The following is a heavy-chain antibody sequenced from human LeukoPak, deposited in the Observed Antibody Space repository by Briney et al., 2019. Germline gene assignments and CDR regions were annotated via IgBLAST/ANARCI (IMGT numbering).Heavy chain of an antibody. D-gene: IGHD6-13*01. CDR2: INHSGSP. J-gene: IGHJ4*02. CDR3: ASSLTGYSSSWFLAY. Sequence: SESLSLTCAVSGESHSRFYWSWIRQSPGRGLEWIGEINHSGSPNYNPSLKSRVTISLDTSKNQFSLRVPSVTAADTAFYFCASSLTGYSSSWFLAYWGPGTLVTVSS. V-gene: IGHV4-34*01. CDR1: GESHSRFY.